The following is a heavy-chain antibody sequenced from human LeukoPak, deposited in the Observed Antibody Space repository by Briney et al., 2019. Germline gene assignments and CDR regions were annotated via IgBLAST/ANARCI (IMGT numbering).Heavy chain of an antibody. D-gene: IGHD6-13*01. V-gene: IGHV3-9*01. CDR3: AKAPGEQLDY. Sequence: GRSLRLSCAASGFTFDDYAMHWVRQAPGKGLEWVSGISWNSGSIGYADSVKGRFTISGDNAKNSLYLQMNSLRAEDTALYYCAKAPGEQLDYWGQGTLVTVSS. CDR1: GFTFDDYA. CDR2: ISWNSGSI. J-gene: IGHJ4*02.